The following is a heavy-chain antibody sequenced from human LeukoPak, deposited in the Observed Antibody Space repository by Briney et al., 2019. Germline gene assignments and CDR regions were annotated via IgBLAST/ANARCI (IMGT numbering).Heavy chain of an antibody. CDR2: IYYSGST. J-gene: IGHJ5*02. V-gene: IGHV4-61*05. CDR3: ARVLRFLDWFYCFAP. CDR1: AYSISSGYY. D-gene: IGHD3-3*01. Sequence: SETLSLTCTVSAYSISSGYYWGWIRQPPGKGLEWIGYIYYSGSTNYNPSLKSRVTILVDTSKNQFSLKLSSVTAADTAVYYCARVLRFLDWFYCFAPWGQGTLFTFSS.